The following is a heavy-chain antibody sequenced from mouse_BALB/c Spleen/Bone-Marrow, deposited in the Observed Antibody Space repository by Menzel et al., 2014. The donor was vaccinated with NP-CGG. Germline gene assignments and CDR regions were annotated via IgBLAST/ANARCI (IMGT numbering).Heavy chain of an antibody. D-gene: IGHD1-3*01. J-gene: IGHJ4*01. V-gene: IGHV5-6*01. CDR1: GFTFSNYG. CDR3: ARLTPDYAMDY. CDR2: ISSGGSYT. Sequence: VHLVESGGDLVKPGGSLKLSCAASGFTFSNYGMSWVRQTPDKRLEWVATISSGGSYTYFPDSVKGRFTISRDNAKNTLYLQMNSLKSEDAAMYYCARLTPDYAMDYWGQGTSVTVSS.